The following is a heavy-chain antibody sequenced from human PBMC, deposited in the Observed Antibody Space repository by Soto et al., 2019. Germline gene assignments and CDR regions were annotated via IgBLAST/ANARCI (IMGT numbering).Heavy chain of an antibody. CDR3: ARPEIAVSWGNAPDD. J-gene: IGHJ4*02. CDR2: ISGNSAST. D-gene: IGHD3-16*01. V-gene: IGHV3-23*01. CDR1: GFTFSTYA. Sequence: PGGSLRLSCAASGFTFSTYAMNWVLQAPGKGLEWVSAISGNSASTYYADSVKDRFTISRDNSKNTLYLQMNSLRAEDTAVYYCARPEIAVSWGNAPDDWGQGTLVTVSS.